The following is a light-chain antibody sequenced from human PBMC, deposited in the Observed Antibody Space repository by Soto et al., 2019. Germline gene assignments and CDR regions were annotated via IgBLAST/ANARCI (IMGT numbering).Light chain of an antibody. V-gene: IGKV3-11*01. CDR3: QQRSNLLT. J-gene: IGKJ4*01. CDR1: QSVSSY. CDR2: DAS. Sequence: EIVLTQSPATLSLSPGERTTLSCRASQSVSSYLAWYQQKPGQAPRLLIYDASNRATGIPARFSGSGSGTDFTLTISSLGPEDFAVYYCQQRSNLLTFGGGTKV.